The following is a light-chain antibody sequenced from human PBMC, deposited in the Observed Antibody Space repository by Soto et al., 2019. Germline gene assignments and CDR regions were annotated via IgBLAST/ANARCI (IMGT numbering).Light chain of an antibody. CDR2: DVS. CDR1: SSDVGAYTY. Sequence: QSVLTQPASVSGSPGQSITISCTGTSSDVGAYTYVSWYQQHPGKAPKLMISDVSHRPSGVSDRFSGSKSGSTASLIISGLQAEDEADYYCCSYTSSSVRVFGGGTKVTVL. CDR3: CSYTSSSVRV. J-gene: IGLJ3*02. V-gene: IGLV2-14*03.